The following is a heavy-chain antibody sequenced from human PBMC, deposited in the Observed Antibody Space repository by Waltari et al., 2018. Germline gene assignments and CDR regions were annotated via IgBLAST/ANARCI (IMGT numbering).Heavy chain of an antibody. CDR2: INAGNGNT. Sequence: QFQLVQPGARVKKPGASVKFSCKAPGYPFTTYALHWFRKAPGQRLEWMGWINAGNGNTKYSQKFQGRVTITRDTSASTAYMELSSLRSEDTAVYYCARGSPSGYDPNYYYYGMDVWGQGTTVTVSS. CDR1: GYPFTTYA. CDR3: ARGSPSGYDPNYYYYGMDV. V-gene: IGHV1-3*01. J-gene: IGHJ6*02. D-gene: IGHD5-12*01.